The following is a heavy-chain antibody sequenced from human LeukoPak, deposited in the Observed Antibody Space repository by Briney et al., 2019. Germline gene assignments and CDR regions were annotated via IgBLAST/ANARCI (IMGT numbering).Heavy chain of an antibody. D-gene: IGHD2-2*01. J-gene: IGHJ6*03. V-gene: IGHV4-39*01. Sequence: SETLSLTCTVSGGSISSSSYYWGWIRQPPGKGLEWIGSIYYSGSTYYNPSLKSRVTISVDTSKNQFSLKLSSVTAADTAVYYCARQGNDCSSTSCYEDYYYMDVWGKGTTVTVSS. CDR1: GGSISSSSYY. CDR2: IYYSGST. CDR3: ARQGNDCSSTSCYEDYYYMDV.